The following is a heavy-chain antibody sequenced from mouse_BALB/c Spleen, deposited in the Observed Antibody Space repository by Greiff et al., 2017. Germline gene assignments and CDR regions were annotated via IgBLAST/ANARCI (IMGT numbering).Heavy chain of an antibody. CDR2: ISSGGSYT. CDR3: ARPSDYDEAWFAY. Sequence: EVKLVESGGDLVKPGGSLKLSCAASGFTFSSYGMSWVRQTPDKRLEWVATISSGGSYTYYPDSVKGRFTISRDNAKNTLYLQMSSLKSEDTAMYYCARPSDYDEAWFAYWGQGTLVTVSA. V-gene: IGHV5-6*01. J-gene: IGHJ3*01. D-gene: IGHD2-4*01. CDR1: GFTFSSYG.